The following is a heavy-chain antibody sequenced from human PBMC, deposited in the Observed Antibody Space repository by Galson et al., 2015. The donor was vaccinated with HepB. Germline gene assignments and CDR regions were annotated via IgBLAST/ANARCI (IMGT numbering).Heavy chain of an antibody. V-gene: IGHV3-23*01. CDR3: ARDWGSNYYYFGMDV. CDR2: ISDSGGST. D-gene: IGHD3-16*01. CDR1: GFTLSSYA. Sequence: SLRLSCAASGFTLSSYAMSWVRQAPGKGLERVSGISDSGGSTYYADSVKGRFAISRDDSKNTLYLEVNSLRAEDTAVYHCARDWGSNYYYFGMDVWGQGTTVTVSS. J-gene: IGHJ6*02.